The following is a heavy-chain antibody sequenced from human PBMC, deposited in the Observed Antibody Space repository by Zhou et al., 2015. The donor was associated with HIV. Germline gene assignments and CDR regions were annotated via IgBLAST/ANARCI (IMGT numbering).Heavy chain of an antibody. CDR1: GYTFTSYD. V-gene: IGHV1-69*06. CDR2: IIPIFGTL. D-gene: IGHD3-3*02. CDR3: ARRSDISDYFDY. Sequence: QVQLVQSGGEMEKPGASVKVSCKASGYTFTSYDINWVRQATGQGLEWMGAIIPIFGTLNYAQRFQGRVTITADRSTNTAYMELRSLTFDDTALYYCARRSDISDYFDYWGQGTLVTVSS. J-gene: IGHJ4*02.